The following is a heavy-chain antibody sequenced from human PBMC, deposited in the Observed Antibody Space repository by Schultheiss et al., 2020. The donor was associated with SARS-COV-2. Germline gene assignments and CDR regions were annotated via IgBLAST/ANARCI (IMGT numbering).Heavy chain of an antibody. CDR3: ARGGQAGSYNY. CDR1: GFSFSGSG. Sequence: GGSLRLSCVTSGFSFSGSGIYWVRQASGKGLEWVGRIRSKARNYATTYAASVKGRFIISRDESRNTSYLQMNSLKTEDTSVYYCARGGQAGSYNYWGQGTLVTVSS. D-gene: IGHD3-9*01. V-gene: IGHV3-73*01. J-gene: IGHJ4*02. CDR2: IRSKARNYAT.